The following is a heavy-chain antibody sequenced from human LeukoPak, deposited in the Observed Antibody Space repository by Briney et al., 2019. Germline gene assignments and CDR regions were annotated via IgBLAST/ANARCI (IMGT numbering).Heavy chain of an antibody. CDR2: IYPGDSDT. Sequence: GEFLKISCKASGYTFTGDWIGWVRQMPGKGLEWVGIIYPGDSDTKYNAPFQGQVTISADKSISTAYLQWGSLKASDTATYYCARPALYCSSTVCPPYMDVWGKGTTVTVSS. D-gene: IGHD2-2*01. V-gene: IGHV5-51*01. J-gene: IGHJ6*03. CDR1: GYTFTGDW. CDR3: ARPALYCSSTVCPPYMDV.